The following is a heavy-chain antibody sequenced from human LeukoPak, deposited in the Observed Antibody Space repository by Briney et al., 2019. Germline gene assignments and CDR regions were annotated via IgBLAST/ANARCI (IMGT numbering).Heavy chain of an antibody. CDR2: ISYDGRNI. CDR1: GFTFSSYS. D-gene: IGHD2-2*01. Sequence: GGSLRLSCAASGFTFSSYSMHWVRQAPGKGLEWVAVISYDGRNIHYPDSVKGRFTISRDISTDTLWLQMDSLRTEDTAVYYCAKGPLRGTAAAIDYWGQGTLVTVSS. J-gene: IGHJ4*02. V-gene: IGHV3-30*18. CDR3: AKGPLRGTAAAIDY.